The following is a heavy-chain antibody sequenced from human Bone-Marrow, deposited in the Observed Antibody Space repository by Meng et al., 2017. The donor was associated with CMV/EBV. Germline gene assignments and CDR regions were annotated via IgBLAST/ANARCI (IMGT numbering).Heavy chain of an antibody. V-gene: IGHV1-69*05. CDR3: ARDTIDAAFVM. J-gene: IGHJ4*02. CDR2: IIPIFGTA. CDR1: GGTFSSYA. Sequence: SVKVSCKASGGTFSSYAISWVRQAPGQGLEWVGGIIPIFGTANYAQKFQGRVTITTDESTSTAYMGLSSLRSEDTSVYYCARDTIDAAFVMWGQGTLVTVSS. D-gene: IGHD2/OR15-2a*01.